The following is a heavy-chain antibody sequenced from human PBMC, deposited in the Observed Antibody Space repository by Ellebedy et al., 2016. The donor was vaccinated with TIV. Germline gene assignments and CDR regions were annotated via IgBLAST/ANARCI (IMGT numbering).Heavy chain of an antibody. V-gene: IGHV5-51*01. Sequence: KVSCKGSGYSFTSYWIAWVRQIPGKGLEWMGIISPGYSDARYSPSFQGQVTISADKSISTAYLQWSSLKASDTAIYYCALGYSSGWDYFDYWGQGTLVTVSS. CDR2: ISPGYSDA. CDR1: GYSFTSYW. CDR3: ALGYSSGWDYFDY. D-gene: IGHD6-19*01. J-gene: IGHJ4*02.